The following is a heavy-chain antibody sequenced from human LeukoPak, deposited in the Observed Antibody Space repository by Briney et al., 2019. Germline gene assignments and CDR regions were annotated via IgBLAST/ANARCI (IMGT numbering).Heavy chain of an antibody. D-gene: IGHD5-12*01. V-gene: IGHV3-30*04. J-gene: IGHJ4*02. CDR2: MSYDGSHK. CDR1: GFPFISYT. CDR3: ARDVGGYAFDS. Sequence: GGSLILSCVASGFPFISYTMHWVRQAPGKGLEWVAVMSYDGSHKFHADSVKGRFTISRDNSKNTVYLQVNSLRAEDTAIYYCARDVGGYAFDSWGQGTLVTVSS.